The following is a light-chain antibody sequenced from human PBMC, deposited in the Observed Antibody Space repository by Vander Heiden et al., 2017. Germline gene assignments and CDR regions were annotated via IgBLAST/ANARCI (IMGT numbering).Light chain of an antibody. V-gene: IGLV1-44*01. CDR1: NSNIGSNA. Sequence: QSVLTQPPSASGTPVQSVTFSCSGSNSNIGSNAVNWYQQLPGTAPKLLIYSNEQRPSGVPDRFFGSKSGTSASLAISGLQSEDEADYYCAPWDDSLNGPVFGGGTKLTVL. CDR2: SNE. CDR3: APWDDSLNGPV. J-gene: IGLJ2*01.